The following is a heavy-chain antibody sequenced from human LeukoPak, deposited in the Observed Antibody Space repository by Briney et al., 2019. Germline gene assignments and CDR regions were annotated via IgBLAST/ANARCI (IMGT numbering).Heavy chain of an antibody. D-gene: IGHD3-3*01. CDR2: IKQDGSEK. V-gene: IGHV3-7*01. CDR3: ERERLPYYDFWSGYREGWFDP. Sequence: GRCLRLSCAVSGFTFSSYWMSWVRHPPARGREWVANIKQDGSEKYYVDSVKGRFTISRHHAKNSLYLQKNSQRAADPGVDYCERERLPYYDFWSGYREGWFDPWGQGTLVTVSS. J-gene: IGHJ5*02. CDR1: GFTFSSYW.